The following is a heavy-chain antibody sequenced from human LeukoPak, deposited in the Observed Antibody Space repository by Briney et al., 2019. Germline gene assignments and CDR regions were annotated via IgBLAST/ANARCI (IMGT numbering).Heavy chain of an antibody. CDR2: IIPIFGTA. Sequence: GAAVKVSCKASGGTFSSYAISWVRPAPGQGLEWMGGIIPIFGTANYAQKFQGRVTITADESTSTAYMEVSSLRSEDTAVYYCARAPSLSSRSNWFDPWGQGTLVTVSS. J-gene: IGHJ5*02. D-gene: IGHD6-13*01. CDR3: ARAPSLSSRSNWFDP. CDR1: GGTFSSYA. V-gene: IGHV1-69*13.